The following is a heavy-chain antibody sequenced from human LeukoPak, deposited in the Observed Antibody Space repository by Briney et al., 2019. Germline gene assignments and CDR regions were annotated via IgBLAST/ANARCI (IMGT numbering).Heavy chain of an antibody. J-gene: IGHJ4*02. CDR2: MRYDGTNK. V-gene: IGHV3-30*02. Sequence: GGSLRLSCAASGFTFSSYGMHWVRQAPGKGLEWVAFMRYDGTNKYYADSVKGRFTISRDNSKNTLYLQMNSLRAEDTAVYYCAKETWGGRSTHVDYWGQGTLVTVSS. D-gene: IGHD3-16*01. CDR3: AKETWGGRSTHVDY. CDR1: GFTFSSYG.